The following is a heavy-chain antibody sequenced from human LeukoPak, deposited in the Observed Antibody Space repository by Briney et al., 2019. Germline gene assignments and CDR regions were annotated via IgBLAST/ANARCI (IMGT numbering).Heavy chain of an antibody. CDR2: ISYDGSNK. V-gene: IGHV3-30*18. CDR1: GFTFSSYG. CDR3: AKDKVVPAAMGFSGMDV. D-gene: IGHD2-2*01. Sequence: GRSLRLSCAASGFTFSSYGMHWVRQAPGKGLEWMAVISYDGSNKYYADSVKGRFTISRVNSKNTLYLQMNSLRAEDTAVYYCAKDKVVPAAMGFSGMDVWGKGTTVTVSS. J-gene: IGHJ6*04.